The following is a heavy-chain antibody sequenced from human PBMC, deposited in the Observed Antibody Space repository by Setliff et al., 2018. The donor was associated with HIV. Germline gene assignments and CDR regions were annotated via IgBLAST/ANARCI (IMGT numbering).Heavy chain of an antibody. Sequence: PSETLSLTCAVYGGSFIGYYWSWIRQPPGKGLEWIGEINHSGSTNYNPSLKSRVTILVDTSKNQFSLKLRSVTAADTAVYYCARQPLYNDYDWRSYYFDYWGQGSLVTVSS. J-gene: IGHJ4*02. V-gene: IGHV4-34*01. CDR3: ARQPLYNDYDWRSYYFDY. D-gene: IGHD5-12*01. CDR1: GGSFIGYY. CDR2: INHSGST.